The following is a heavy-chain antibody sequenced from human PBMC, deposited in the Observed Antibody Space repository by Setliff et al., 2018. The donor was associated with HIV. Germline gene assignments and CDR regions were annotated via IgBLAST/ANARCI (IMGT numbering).Heavy chain of an antibody. CDR2: IYYSGRT. V-gene: IGHV4-59*01. J-gene: IGHJ4*02. CDR3: ARGVNFDY. D-gene: IGHD3-3*01. Sequence: SETLSLTCTVSGVSISDYYWSWIRMPPGKGLEWIGYIYYSGRTDYNPSLKSRVTISVDTSKNQVSLKLTSVTAADTAIYYCARGVNFDYWGQGTQVTVSS. CDR1: GVSISDYY.